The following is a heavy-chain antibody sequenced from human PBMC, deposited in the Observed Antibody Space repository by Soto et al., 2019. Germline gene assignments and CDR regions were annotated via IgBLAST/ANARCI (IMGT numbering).Heavy chain of an antibody. Sequence: QVQLVESGGGVVQPGRSLRLSCAASGFTFSSYAMHWVRQAPGKGLEWVAVISYDGSNKYYADSVQCRFTISRDNSKNTLYLQMNSLRAEDTAVYYCARDPDYGDYVRSYYYYYGMDVWGQGTTVTVSS. CDR3: ARDPDYGDYVRSYYYYYGMDV. D-gene: IGHD4-17*01. CDR1: GFTFSSYA. J-gene: IGHJ6*02. V-gene: IGHV3-30-3*01. CDR2: ISYDGSNK.